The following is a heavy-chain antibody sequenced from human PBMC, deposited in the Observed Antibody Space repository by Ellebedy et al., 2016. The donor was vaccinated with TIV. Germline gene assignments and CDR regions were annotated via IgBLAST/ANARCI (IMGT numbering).Heavy chain of an antibody. V-gene: IGHV4-39*01. Sequence: SETLSLXCTVSGGSIRSSSYYWGWIRQPPGKGLEWIGSISYSGSPYYNPSLKSRVTTSLETSKNQFSLRLSSVTAADTAVYYCASVRSSALGAFDYWGQGTLVTVSS. CDR1: GGSIRSSSYY. CDR3: ASVRSSALGAFDY. D-gene: IGHD3-10*01. J-gene: IGHJ4*02. CDR2: ISYSGSP.